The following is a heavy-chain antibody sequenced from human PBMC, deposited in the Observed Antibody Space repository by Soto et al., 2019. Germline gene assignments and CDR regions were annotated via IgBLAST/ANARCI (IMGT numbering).Heavy chain of an antibody. V-gene: IGHV1-69*13. D-gene: IGHD6-13*01. Sequence: SVKVSCKASGGTFSSYRINLVRQAPGQGLEWVGGIVPIYRTADYAQKFQGRVTITADESARTSYMELRSLKSQDTAVYYCVRDSGARLSSSWGQGTLVTVSS. CDR1: GGTFSSYR. CDR3: VRDSGARLSSS. CDR2: IVPIYRTA. J-gene: IGHJ4*02.